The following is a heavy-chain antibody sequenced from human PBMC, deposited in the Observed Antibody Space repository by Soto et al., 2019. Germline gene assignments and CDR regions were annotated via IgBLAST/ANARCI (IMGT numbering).Heavy chain of an antibody. Sequence: ASVKVSCKASGGTFSSYAISWVRQAPGQGLEWMGGIIPIFGTANYAQKFQGRVTITADESASTAYMELSSLRSEDTAVYYCASGHIVVVTAIQFDYWGQGTLVTVSS. D-gene: IGHD2-21*02. CDR1: GGTFSSYA. J-gene: IGHJ4*02. V-gene: IGHV1-69*13. CDR2: IIPIFGTA. CDR3: ASGHIVVVTAIQFDY.